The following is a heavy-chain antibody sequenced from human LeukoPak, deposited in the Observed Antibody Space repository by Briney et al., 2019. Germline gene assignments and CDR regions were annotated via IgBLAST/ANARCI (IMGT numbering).Heavy chain of an antibody. D-gene: IGHD2-21*02. CDR3: AKTAQFDN. Sequence: GGSLRLSCAAPGFTFSASPMAWGRQAPGKGLEWVSTISNTGSSTYYADSVKGRFTISRDNSRNTLYLQMNSLRAEDTAIYYCAKTAQFDNWGQGTLVTVSS. CDR1: GFTFSASP. CDR2: ISNTGSST. V-gene: IGHV3-23*01. J-gene: IGHJ4*02.